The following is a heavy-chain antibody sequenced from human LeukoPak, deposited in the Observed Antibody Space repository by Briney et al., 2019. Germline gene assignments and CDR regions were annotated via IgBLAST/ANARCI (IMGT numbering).Heavy chain of an antibody. Sequence: GASVKVSCKASRYTFTGYYMHWVRQAPGQGREWMGWINPNSGGTNYAQKFQGRVTMTRDTSISTAYMELSRLRSTDTDVYYCARFPTVSPNHFDYWGQRTLVTASS. CDR1: RYTFTGYY. CDR3: ARFPTVSPNHFDY. J-gene: IGHJ4*02. V-gene: IGHV1-2*02. CDR2: INPNSGGT. D-gene: IGHD4-11*01.